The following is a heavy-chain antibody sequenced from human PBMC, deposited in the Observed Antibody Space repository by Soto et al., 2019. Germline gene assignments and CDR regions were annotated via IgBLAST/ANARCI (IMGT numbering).Heavy chain of an antibody. CDR2: IDPSDSYT. J-gene: IGHJ6*02. CDR3: AKDRAYGDYVAVYYYYGMDV. D-gene: IGHD4-17*01. CDR1: GYSFTSYW. Sequence: GESLKISCKGSGYSFTSYWISLVRQMPGKGLEWMGRIDPSDSYTNYSPSFQGHVTISADKSISTAYLQWSSLRADDTAIYYCAKDRAYGDYVAVYYYYGMDVWGQGTTVTVSS. V-gene: IGHV5-10-1*01.